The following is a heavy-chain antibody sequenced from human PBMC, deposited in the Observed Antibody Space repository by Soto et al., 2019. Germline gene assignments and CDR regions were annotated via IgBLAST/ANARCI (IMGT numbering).Heavy chain of an antibody. D-gene: IGHD1-20*01. CDR2: VSFDGSNK. Sequence: QVQLVESGGGVVQPGRSLRLSCAASGFTFITHALHWVRQAPGKGLECVAIVSFDGSNKYYADSVKGRFTISRDNSQNTLSLQMRGLTPEDTAVYYCARDHTGITTTGGGRIEHWGQGTLVTVSS. V-gene: IGHV3-30-3*01. CDR3: ARDHTGITTTGGGRIEH. J-gene: IGHJ4*02. CDR1: GFTFITHA.